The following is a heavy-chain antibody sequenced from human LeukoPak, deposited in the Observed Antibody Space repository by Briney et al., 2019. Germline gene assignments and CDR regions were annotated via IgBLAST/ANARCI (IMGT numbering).Heavy chain of an antibody. CDR2: IVSSTNYI. D-gene: IGHD6-13*01. J-gene: IGHJ5*02. CDR1: GFTFSTYS. Sequence: KSGGSLRLSCAASGFTFSTYSMIWVRQAPGKGLEWVSFIVSSTNYIYYADSLKGRFTISRDKAKKSLYLQINSLIAEDTAVYYCARGIATGIDFFDPWGQGTLVTVSS. CDR3: ARGIATGIDFFDP. V-gene: IGHV3-21*01.